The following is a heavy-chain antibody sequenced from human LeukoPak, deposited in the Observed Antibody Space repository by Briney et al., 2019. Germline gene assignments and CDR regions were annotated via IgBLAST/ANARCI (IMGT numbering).Heavy chain of an antibody. CDR2: ISASGGRT. CDR1: GFTFNTYA. Sequence: AGGSLRLSCAASGFTFNTYAVHWVGQAPGKGREWVSAISASGGRTYYTDCGKGRFTISRDNSNNTLYLQMNALSGEDTAVYYCAKGRYGDNVSDGSHIWGQGTMVTVSS. D-gene: IGHD4-17*01. J-gene: IGHJ3*02. CDR3: AKGRYGDNVSDGSHI. V-gene: IGHV3-23*01.